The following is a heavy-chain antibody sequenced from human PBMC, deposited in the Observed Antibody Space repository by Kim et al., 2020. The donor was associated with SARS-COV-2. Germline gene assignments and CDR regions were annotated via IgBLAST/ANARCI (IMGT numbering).Heavy chain of an antibody. J-gene: IGHJ4*02. CDR2: IYWDDDK. CDR3: AHASGYDLDY. CDR1: GFSLSTSAG. D-gene: IGHD5-12*01. V-gene: IGHV2-5*02. Sequence: SGPTLVKPTQTVTLTCTFSGFSLSTSAGVGWIRQPPGKALEWLALIYWDDDKRYSPSLKSRLTITMDTSRNQVVLTMSNMDPVDTATYYCAHASGYDLDYWGQGTLVTVSS.